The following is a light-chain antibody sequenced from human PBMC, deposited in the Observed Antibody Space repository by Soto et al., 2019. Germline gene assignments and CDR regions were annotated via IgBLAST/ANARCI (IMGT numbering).Light chain of an antibody. J-gene: IGKJ1*01. V-gene: IGKV3-20*01. Sequence: EIVLTQSPVTLSLSPGERATLSCRATQSINNYLAWYQQKPGQAPRLVIYGASSRATGIPDRFSGSGSGTDFTLTISRLEPEDFAVYYCQQYGSSRWTFGQGTKVDIK. CDR3: QQYGSSRWT. CDR1: QSINNY. CDR2: GAS.